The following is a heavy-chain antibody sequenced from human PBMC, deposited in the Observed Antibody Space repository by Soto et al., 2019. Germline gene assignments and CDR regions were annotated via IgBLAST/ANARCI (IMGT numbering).Heavy chain of an antibody. CDR1: GYTFTSYG. D-gene: IGHD3-16*02. J-gene: IGHJ4*02. Sequence: ASVKVSCKASGYTFTSYGIIWVRQAPGQGLEWMGWISAYNGNTNYAQKLQGRVTMTTDTSTSTAYMELRSLRSDDTAVYYCARAHTYDYIWGSYRSPYYFDYWGQGTLVTVSS. CDR3: ARAHTYDYIWGSYRSPYYFDY. V-gene: IGHV1-18*01. CDR2: ISAYNGNT.